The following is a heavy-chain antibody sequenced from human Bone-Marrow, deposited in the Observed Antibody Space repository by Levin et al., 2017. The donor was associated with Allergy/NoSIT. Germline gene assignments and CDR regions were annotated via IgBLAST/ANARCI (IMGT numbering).Heavy chain of an antibody. D-gene: IGHD1-1*01. CDR3: TSGNGKTDTDY. CDR2: IKTETEGGTT. V-gene: IGHV3-15*01. J-gene: IGHJ4*02. Sequence: PGGSLRLSCAVSGFTFKNAWMNWVRQAPGKGLEWVGHIKTETEGGTTDYSSPVKDRFTISRDDSKNTVYLQMNSLKTEDTAVYYCTSGNGKTDTDYWGLGTPVTVSS. CDR1: GFTFKNAW.